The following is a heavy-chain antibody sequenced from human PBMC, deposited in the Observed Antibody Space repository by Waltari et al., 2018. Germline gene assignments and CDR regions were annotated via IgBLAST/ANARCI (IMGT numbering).Heavy chain of an antibody. Sequence: QVQLQESGPGLVNPSQTLSLTCTVSGGSISSGDYYWRWIRQSPGQGREWIGYIYYSGSTNYNPSLKSRVTISVDTSKNQFSLNLSSVTAADTAVYFCARYSWSYSGSSAINWFDPWGQGTLVTVSS. CDR2: IYYSGST. J-gene: IGHJ5*02. V-gene: IGHV4-30-4*01. CDR3: ARYSWSYSGSSAINWFDP. D-gene: IGHD6-6*01. CDR1: GGSISSGDYY.